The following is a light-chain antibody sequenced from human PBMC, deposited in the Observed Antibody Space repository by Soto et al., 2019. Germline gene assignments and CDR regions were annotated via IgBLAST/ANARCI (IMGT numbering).Light chain of an antibody. CDR2: KAS. CDR1: QSINSW. CDR3: QQYSSHSPFA. J-gene: IGKJ2*01. Sequence: DIQMTQSPSTLSASVGDRVTITCRASQSINSWLAWYRQKPGKAPNLLIYKASSLESGVPSRFSGSGSGTEFTLTISSLQPDDFATYHCQQYSSHSPFAFGQGTKLEIK. V-gene: IGKV1-5*03.